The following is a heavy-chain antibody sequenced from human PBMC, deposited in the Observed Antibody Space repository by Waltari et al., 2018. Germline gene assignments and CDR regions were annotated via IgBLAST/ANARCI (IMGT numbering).Heavy chain of an antibody. D-gene: IGHD1-26*01. Sequence: QLQLQESGPGLVKPSETLSLTCTVSGGSISSSSYYWGWIRQPPGKGLEWIGSIYYSGSTYYNPSRKSRVTISVDTSKNQFSLKLSSVTAADTAVYYCARHLTYSGSYISYVDYWGQGTLVTVSS. CDR2: IYYSGST. J-gene: IGHJ4*02. CDR1: GGSISSSSYY. CDR3: ARHLTYSGSYISYVDY. V-gene: IGHV4-39*01.